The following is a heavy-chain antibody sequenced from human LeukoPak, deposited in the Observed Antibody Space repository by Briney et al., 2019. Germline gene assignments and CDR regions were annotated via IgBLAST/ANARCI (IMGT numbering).Heavy chain of an antibody. CDR1: GGSISSYY. V-gene: IGHV4-59*01. D-gene: IGHD3-22*01. J-gene: IGHJ6*02. CDR2: IYYSGST. CDR3: ARPGGYDSSGYYCSGSLTRFASDYYYGMDV. Sequence: SETLSLTCTVSGGSISSYYWSWVRQPPGKGLEWIGYIYYSGSTNYNASLKSRVTISVETTKNQCSLKLRYVTAADTAVYYCARPGGYDSSGYYCSGSLTRFASDYYYGMDVWGQGTTVTVSS.